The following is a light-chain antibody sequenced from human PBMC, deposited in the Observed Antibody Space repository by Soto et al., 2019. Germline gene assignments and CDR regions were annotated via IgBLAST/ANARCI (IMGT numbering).Light chain of an antibody. CDR3: QHYNSYSEA. V-gene: IGKV1-39*01. J-gene: IGKJ1*01. Sequence: DLQMTHSPSSLSASVGDRVTITCRASQSISSYLNWYQQKPGKAPKLLIYAASSLQSGVPSRFSGSGSGTEFTLTISSLQPDDFATYYCQHYNSYSEAVGQLTK. CDR2: AAS. CDR1: QSISSY.